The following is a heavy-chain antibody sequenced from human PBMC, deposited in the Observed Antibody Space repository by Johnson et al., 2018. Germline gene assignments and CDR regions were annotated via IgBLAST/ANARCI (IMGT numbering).Heavy chain of an antibody. V-gene: IGHV3-33*01. D-gene: IGHD6-19*01. CDR3: ARGSGWYEGYYFDY. CDR2: IWYDGTNK. J-gene: IGHJ4*02. Sequence: QVQLVQSGGGVVQXGRSLRLXCAASGFTFSSYGMHWVRQASGKGLEWVAFIWYDGTNKYYADSVKGRFTISRDNSKNTLYLQVNSLRPEDTAVYYCARGSGWYEGYYFDYWGQGTLVTVSS. CDR1: GFTFSSYG.